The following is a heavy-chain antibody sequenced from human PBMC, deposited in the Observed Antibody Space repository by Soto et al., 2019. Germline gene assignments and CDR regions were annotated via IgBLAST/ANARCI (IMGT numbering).Heavy chain of an antibody. J-gene: IGHJ6*02. CDR3: AKDLEPDRPLYGMDV. D-gene: IGHD1-1*01. V-gene: IGHV3-23*01. Sequence: AGGSLRLSCAASGFTFSSYSMSWVRQAPGKGLEWVSAISGSGGSTYYADSVKGRFTISRDNSKNTLYLQMNSLRAEDTAVYYCAKDLEPDRPLYGMDVWGQGTTVTVSS. CDR2: ISGSGGST. CDR1: GFTFSSYS.